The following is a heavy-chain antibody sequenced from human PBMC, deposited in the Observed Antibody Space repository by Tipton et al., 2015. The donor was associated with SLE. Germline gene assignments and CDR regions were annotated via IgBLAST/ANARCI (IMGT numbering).Heavy chain of an antibody. J-gene: IGHJ6*03. CDR1: GFTFSSYW. CDR3: AREGGGGSWYGHYYYMDV. Sequence: QLVQSGGGLVQPGGSLRLSCAASGFTFSSYWMSWVRQAPGKGLEWVANIKQDGSEKYYVDSVKGRFSISRDNAKNSLYLQMNSLRAEDTALYYCAREGGGGSWYGHYYYMDVWGKGTTVTVSS. D-gene: IGHD6-13*01. V-gene: IGHV3-7*01. CDR2: IKQDGSEK.